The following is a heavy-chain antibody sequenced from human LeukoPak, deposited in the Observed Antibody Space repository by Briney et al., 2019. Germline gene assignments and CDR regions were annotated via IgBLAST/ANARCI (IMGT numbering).Heavy chain of an antibody. D-gene: IGHD1-7*01. CDR2: IYYSGST. CDR3: ASVVPRYNWNYVGY. J-gene: IGHJ4*02. V-gene: IGHV4-39*01. CDR1: SGSISSSSYY. Sequence: PSETLSLTCTVSSGSISSSSYYWGWIRQPPGKGLEWIGSIYYSGSTYYNPSLKSRVTISVDTSKNQFSLKLSSVTAADTAVYYCASVVPRYNWNYVGYWGQGTLVTVSS.